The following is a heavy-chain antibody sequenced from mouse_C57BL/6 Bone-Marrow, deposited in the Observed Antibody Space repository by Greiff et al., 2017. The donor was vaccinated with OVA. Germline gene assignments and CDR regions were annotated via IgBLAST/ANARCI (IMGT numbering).Heavy chain of an antibody. CDR1: GYTFTSYD. CDR2: IYPRDGST. J-gene: IGHJ4*01. Sequence: VQLQQSGPELVKPGASVKLSCKASGYTFTSYDINWVKQRPGQGLEWIGWIYPRDGSTKYNEKFKGKATLTVDTSSSTAYKELHSLTSEDSAVYFCARDYYGSSLYYYAMDYWGQGTSVTVSS. V-gene: IGHV1-85*01. D-gene: IGHD1-1*01. CDR3: ARDYYGSSLYYYAMDY.